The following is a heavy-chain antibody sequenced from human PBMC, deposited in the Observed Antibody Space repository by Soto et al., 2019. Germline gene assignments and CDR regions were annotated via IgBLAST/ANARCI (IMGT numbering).Heavy chain of an antibody. CDR1: GGTFSSYT. V-gene: IGHV1-69*02. Sequence: QVQLVQSGAEVKKPGSSVKVSCKASGGTFSSYTISWVRQAPGQGLEWMGRIIPILGIANYAQKFQGRVTITADKSTSTAYMELSSLRSEDTAVYYCAITGAKYSSSYGGWFDPWGQGTLVTVSS. CDR2: IIPILGIA. J-gene: IGHJ5*02. CDR3: AITGAKYSSSYGGWFDP. D-gene: IGHD6-13*01.